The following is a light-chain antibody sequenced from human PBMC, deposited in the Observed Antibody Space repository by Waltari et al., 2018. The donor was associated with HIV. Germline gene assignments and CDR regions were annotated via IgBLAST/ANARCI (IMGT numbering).Light chain of an antibody. J-gene: IGKJ1*01. CDR2: GAS. Sequence: EIVLTQSPGTLSLSPGERATLSCRASQSVSRSYLAWYQQKPGQAPRLLIYGASSRATAIPDRFSGSGSGTDFTLTISRLEPEDFAVYYCQQYGNSSWTFGQGTKVEIK. CDR1: QSVSRSY. V-gene: IGKV3-20*01. CDR3: QQYGNSSWT.